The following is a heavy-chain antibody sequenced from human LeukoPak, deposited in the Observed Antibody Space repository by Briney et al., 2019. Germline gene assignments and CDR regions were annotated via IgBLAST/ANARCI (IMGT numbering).Heavy chain of an antibody. CDR2: VIPIFGTP. V-gene: IGHV1-69*05. CDR3: ARDTTMVTGYYYYIDV. D-gene: IGHD5-18*01. CDR1: GGTFSSYA. J-gene: IGHJ6*03. Sequence: SVKVSCKASGGTFSSYAIAWVRQAPGQGLEWMGGVIPIFGTPNYAQKFQGRVTITTDESTSTAYMELSSLGSEDTAIYYCARDTTMVTGYYYYIDVWGKGTTVTVSS.